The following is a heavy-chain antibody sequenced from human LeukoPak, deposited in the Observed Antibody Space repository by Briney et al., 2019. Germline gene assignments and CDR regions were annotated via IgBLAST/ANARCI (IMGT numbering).Heavy chain of an antibody. CDR3: ARGGPTGNWFDP. Sequence: AETLSLICTLSGRSNRSYYWSWMRQPPGKALEGIGYIYYSGSSNYNPSLKSRVTISVDTSKNQFSLMLSSVTAADTAVYYCARGGPTGNWFDPWGQGTLVTVSS. CDR1: GRSNRSYY. J-gene: IGHJ5*02. CDR2: IYYSGSS. V-gene: IGHV4-59*01. D-gene: IGHD1-14*01.